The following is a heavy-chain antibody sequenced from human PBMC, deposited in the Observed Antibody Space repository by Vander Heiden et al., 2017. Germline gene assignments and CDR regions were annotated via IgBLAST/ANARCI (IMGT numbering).Heavy chain of an antibody. CDR1: GFTFTSSA. CDR3: AAVRSSGWYGLGGFDY. J-gene: IGHJ4*02. V-gene: IGHV1-58*01. D-gene: IGHD6-19*01. Sequence: QMQLVQSGPEVKKPGTSVKVSCKASGFTFTSSAVQWVRQARGQRLEWIGWIVVGSGNTNYAQKVQERVTITRDMSTSTAYMELSSLRYEDTAVYYCAAVRSSGWYGLGGFDYWGQGTLVTVSS. CDR2: IVVGSGNT.